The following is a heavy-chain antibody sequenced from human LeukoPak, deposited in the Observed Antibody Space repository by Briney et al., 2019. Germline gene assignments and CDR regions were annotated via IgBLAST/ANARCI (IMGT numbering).Heavy chain of an antibody. CDR2: ISDSGATT. J-gene: IGHJ4*02. CDR3: AKDLYCSAGSCYSDY. V-gene: IGHV3-23*01. D-gene: IGHD2-15*01. Sequence: GGSLRLSCAASGFSFSGYAMSWVRQAPGKGLEWVSGISDSGATTYYADSVKGRFTISRDNSKNTLYLQMNSLRAEDTAVYYCAKDLYCSAGSCYSDYWGQGTLLTVSS. CDR1: GFSFSGYA.